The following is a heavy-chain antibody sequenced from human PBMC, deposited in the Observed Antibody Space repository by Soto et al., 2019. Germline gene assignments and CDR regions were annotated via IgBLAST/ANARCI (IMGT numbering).Heavy chain of an antibody. CDR3: ARKQRKPAPFWN. V-gene: IGHV4-28*01. CDR1: GFSINSNNW. D-gene: IGHD3-3*01. Sequence: SETLSLTCVVSGFSINSNNWWVWIRQPPGKGLEWIGDIYYTGSTFYSPSLKNRVTMSVDSAKGQFSLKLSSVTAVDTAVYYCARKQRKPAPFWNWGQGALVTVYS. CDR2: IYYTGST. J-gene: IGHJ4*02.